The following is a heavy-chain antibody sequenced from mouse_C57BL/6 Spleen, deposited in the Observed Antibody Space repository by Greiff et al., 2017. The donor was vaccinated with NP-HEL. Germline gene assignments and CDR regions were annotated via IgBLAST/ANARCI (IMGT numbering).Heavy chain of an antibody. CDR2: INPNTGGT. D-gene: IGHD1-1*01. CDR3: ALMTTVVACYWYFDV. V-gene: IGHV1-26*01. Sequence: EVQLQQSGPELVKPGASVKISCKASGYTFTDYYMNWVKQSHGKSLEWIGDINPNTGGTSYNQKFKGKATLTVDKSSSTAYMELRSLTSEDSAVYYVALMTTVVACYWYFDVWGTGTTVTVSS. J-gene: IGHJ1*03. CDR1: GYTFTDYY.